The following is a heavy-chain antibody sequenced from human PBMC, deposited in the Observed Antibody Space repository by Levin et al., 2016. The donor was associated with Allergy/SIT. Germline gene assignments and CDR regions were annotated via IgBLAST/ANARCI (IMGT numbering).Heavy chain of an antibody. CDR1: GFTFSSYS. J-gene: IGHJ6*02. CDR3: ARGEVVPAAIEYYYYYYGMDV. V-gene: IGHV3-21*01. CDR2: ISSSSSYI. Sequence: GESLKISCAASGFTFSSYSMNWVRQAPGKGLEWVSSISSSSSYIYYADSVKGRFTISRDNAKNSLYLQMNSLRAEDTAVYYCARGEVVPAAIEYYYYYYGMDVWGQGTTVTVSS. D-gene: IGHD2-2*01.